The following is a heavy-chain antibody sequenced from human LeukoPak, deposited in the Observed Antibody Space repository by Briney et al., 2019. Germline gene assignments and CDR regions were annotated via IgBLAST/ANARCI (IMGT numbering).Heavy chain of an antibody. D-gene: IGHD6-13*01. CDR1: GFTVSSNY. J-gene: IGHJ4*02. V-gene: IGHV3-21*01. Sequence: GGSLRLSCAASGFTVSSNYMSWVRQAPGKGLEWVSSISSSSSYIYYADSVKGRFTISRDNAKNSLYLQMNSLRAEDTAVYYCARDGIAAAAYYFDYWGQGTLVTVSS. CDR2: ISSSSSYI. CDR3: ARDGIAAAAYYFDY.